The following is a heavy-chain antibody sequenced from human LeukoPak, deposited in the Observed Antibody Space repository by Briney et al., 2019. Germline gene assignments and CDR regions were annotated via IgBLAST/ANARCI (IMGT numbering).Heavy chain of an antibody. CDR3: AKDGRPERGYTYGPDY. J-gene: IGHJ4*02. D-gene: IGHD5-18*01. CDR1: GFTFSSYG. CDR2: IRYDGSNK. V-gene: IGHV3-30*02. Sequence: PGGSLRLSCAASGFTFSSYGMYWVRQAPGKGLELVVFIRYDGSNKYYADSVKGRFTISRDNSKNTLYLQMNSVRTDDTAVYYCAKDGRPERGYTYGPDYWGQGTLVTVSS.